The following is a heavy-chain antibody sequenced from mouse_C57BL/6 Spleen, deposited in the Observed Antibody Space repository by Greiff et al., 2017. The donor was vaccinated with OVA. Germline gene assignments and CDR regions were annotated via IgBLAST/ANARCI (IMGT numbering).Heavy chain of an antibody. Sequence: VQLQESGAELARPGASVKLSCKASGYTFTSYGISWVQQSPGQGLEWIGEIYPRSGYTYYNEKFKGKATLTADKSSSTAYMDLRSLTSEDSAVYVCARGTTARFDYWGQGTTLTVSS. J-gene: IGHJ2*01. CDR3: ARGTTARFDY. D-gene: IGHD1-2*01. CDR1: GYTFTSYG. V-gene: IGHV1-81*01. CDR2: IYPRSGYT.